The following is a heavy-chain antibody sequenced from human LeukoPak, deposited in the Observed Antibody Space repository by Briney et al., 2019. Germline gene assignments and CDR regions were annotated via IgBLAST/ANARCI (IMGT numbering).Heavy chain of an antibody. CDR3: AKIRDAAGTDY. J-gene: IGHJ4*02. Sequence: PGGSLRLSCAASGFTFSNYGMERVRQAPGKGLEWVSSISGSGRETYYADSVKGRFTISRDNSQNTLYLQMNSLRADDTAVYYCAKIRDAAGTDYWGQGTLITVSS. D-gene: IGHD6-13*01. CDR1: GFTFSNYG. V-gene: IGHV3-23*01. CDR2: ISGSGRET.